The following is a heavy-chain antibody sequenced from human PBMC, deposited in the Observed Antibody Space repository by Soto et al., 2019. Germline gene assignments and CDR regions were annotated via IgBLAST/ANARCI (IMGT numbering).Heavy chain of an antibody. CDR2: ITGTSAFL. Sequence: EVQLLQSAGGLVKPGGSLRLSCAASGFFLSDFQLNWVRQAPGRGLEWLASITGTSAFLFYADSIKGRFTISRDNPKNFLFLQMDSLGPEDTAVYYCARDNLAVQGAFDHWGQGALVTVSS. J-gene: IGHJ4*02. CDR1: GFFLSDFQ. D-gene: IGHD3-10*02. V-gene: IGHV3-21*02. CDR3: ARDNLAVQGAFDH.